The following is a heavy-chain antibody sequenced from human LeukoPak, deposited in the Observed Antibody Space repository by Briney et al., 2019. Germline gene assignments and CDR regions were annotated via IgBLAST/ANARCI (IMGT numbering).Heavy chain of an antibody. J-gene: IGHJ4*02. CDR2: IYPGDSET. Sequence: EALKISCTGSAYSFTSYWIGWVGQTPGKGREWMGIIYPGDSETRYTPSSQGRVTISAAESISTAYLQWSSLKAWDADMYYCARFPRDSDLGMEFDYWGQGTLVTVSS. CDR3: ARFPRDSDLGMEFDY. V-gene: IGHV5-51*01. D-gene: IGHD3-22*01. CDR1: AYSFTSYW.